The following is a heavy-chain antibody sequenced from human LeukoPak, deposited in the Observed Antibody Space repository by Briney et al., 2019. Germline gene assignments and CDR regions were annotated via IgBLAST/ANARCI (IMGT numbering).Heavy chain of an antibody. Sequence: SETLSLTCTVSGGSISSSSYYWGWIRQPPGKGLEWIGSIYYSGSTYYNPSLKSRVTISVDTSKTQFSLKLSSVTAADTAVYYCASVDSSDLGYFDYWGQGTLVTVSS. CDR1: GGSISSSSYY. J-gene: IGHJ4*02. V-gene: IGHV4-39*01. CDR2: IYYSGST. D-gene: IGHD6-19*01. CDR3: ASVDSSDLGYFDY.